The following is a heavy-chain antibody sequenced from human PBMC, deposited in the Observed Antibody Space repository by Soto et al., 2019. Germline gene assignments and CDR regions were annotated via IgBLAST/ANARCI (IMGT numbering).Heavy chain of an antibody. D-gene: IGHD3-10*01. Sequence: LKISCAASGFTFSSYGMHWVRQAPGKGLEWVAVISYDGSNKYYADSVKGRFTISRDNSKNTLYLQMNSLRAEDTAVYYCAKDFISSRGFDYWGQGTLVTVSS. CDR2: ISYDGSNK. V-gene: IGHV3-30*18. CDR3: AKDFISSRGFDY. CDR1: GFTFSSYG. J-gene: IGHJ4*02.